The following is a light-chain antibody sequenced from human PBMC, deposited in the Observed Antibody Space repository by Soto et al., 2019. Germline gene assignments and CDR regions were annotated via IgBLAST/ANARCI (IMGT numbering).Light chain of an antibody. Sequence: EIVMTQSLGTLSLSPGERAILSCRAIQSVSSSYLAWYQQKPGQAPRLLIYDTSSRATGIPDRFSGSGSGTNFTLAISRLEPEDFAVYYCQQCGSSPSFGQGTKVELK. V-gene: IGKV3-20*01. J-gene: IGKJ1*01. CDR1: QSVSSSY. CDR3: QQCGSSPS. CDR2: DTS.